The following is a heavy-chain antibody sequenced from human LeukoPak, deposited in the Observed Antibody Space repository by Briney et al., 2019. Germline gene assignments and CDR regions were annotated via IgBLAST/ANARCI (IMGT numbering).Heavy chain of an antibody. Sequence: GGSLRLSCAASGFTFSNYWMHWVRQAPGKGLVWVSRINSDGINTNYADSVKGRFTISRDNSKNALNLQMNSLRAEDTAVYYCARRDVVVTAIPTYVWFDPWGQGTLVTVSS. J-gene: IGHJ5*02. V-gene: IGHV3-74*01. CDR3: ARRDVVVTAIPTYVWFDP. CDR1: GFTFSNYW. CDR2: INSDGINT. D-gene: IGHD2-21*02.